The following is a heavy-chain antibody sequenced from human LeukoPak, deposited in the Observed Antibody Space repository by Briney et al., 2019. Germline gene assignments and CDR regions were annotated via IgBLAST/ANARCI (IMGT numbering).Heavy chain of an antibody. CDR2: IYYSGST. CDR3: ARAKGYGDHLSDAFDI. J-gene: IGHJ3*02. V-gene: IGHV4-59*01. D-gene: IGHD4-17*01. Sequence: PSETLSLTCTVSGGSISSYYWSWIRQPPGKGLEWIGYIYYSGSTNYNPSLKSRVTISVDTSKNQFSLKLSSVTAADTAVYYCARAKGYGDHLSDAFDIWGQGTMVTVSS. CDR1: GGSISSYY.